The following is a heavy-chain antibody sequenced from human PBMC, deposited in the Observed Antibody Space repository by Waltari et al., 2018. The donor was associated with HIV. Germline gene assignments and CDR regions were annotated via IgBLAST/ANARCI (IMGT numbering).Heavy chain of an antibody. CDR1: GGSFSGYY. CDR2: INHRGST. Sequence: QVQLQPWGAGLLKPSETLSLTCAVYGGSFSGYYWSWIRQPPGKGLEWIGEINHRGSTNYNPSLKSRVIISVDTSMNQFSLKLSSGTAADTAVYYCARARYCSSTRCYTKGRRNSFYYYALDVWGQGTTVTVSS. J-gene: IGHJ6*02. CDR3: ARARYCSSTRCYTKGRRNSFYYYALDV. V-gene: IGHV4-34*01. D-gene: IGHD2-2*02.